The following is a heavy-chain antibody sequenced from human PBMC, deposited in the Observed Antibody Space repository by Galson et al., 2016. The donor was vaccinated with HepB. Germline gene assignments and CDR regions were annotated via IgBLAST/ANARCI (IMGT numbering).Heavy chain of an antibody. CDR3: ANAPDGEPPSPLRD. J-gene: IGHJ4*02. Sequence: SLRLSCAASGFAFSNYAMNWVRQAPGKGLQWVSVISCTGRTIYYADSVKGRFTISRDISKNTVYLQMDSLRVEDTALYYCANAPDGEPPSPLRDWGQGTLVTVSS. CDR1: GFAFSNYA. D-gene: IGHD4-17*01. CDR2: ISCTGRTI. V-gene: IGHV3-23*01.